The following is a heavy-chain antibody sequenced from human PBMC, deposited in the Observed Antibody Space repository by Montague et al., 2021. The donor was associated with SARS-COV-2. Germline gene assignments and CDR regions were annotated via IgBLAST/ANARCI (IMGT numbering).Heavy chain of an antibody. V-gene: IGHV2-70*11. CDR3: AREIAGATVLDY. J-gene: IGHJ4*02. CDR2: IDWDDDK. D-gene: IGHD1-26*01. Sequence: PALVKPTQTLTLTCTFSGFSLSTSGMCVSWIRQPPGEALEWLARIDWDDDKYYSTSLKTRLTISKDTSKNQVVLTMANMDPVDTATYYCAREIAGATVLDYWGQGTLVTVSS. CDR1: GFSLSTSGMC.